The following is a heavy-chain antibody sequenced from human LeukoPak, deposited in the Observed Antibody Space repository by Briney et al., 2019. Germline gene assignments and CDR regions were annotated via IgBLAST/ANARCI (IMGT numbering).Heavy chain of an antibody. J-gene: IGHJ4*02. V-gene: IGHV3-23*01. Sequence: GGSLRLSCAASGFTFSTYAITWVRQGPGKGLGWVSAIRPDGERTYYANSVRGRSTSSRDNPKPTVYLKIHGMRVEDTAVYYCAREHSGPRGWYTIDYGGKGTLVTVSS. D-gene: IGHD6-19*01. CDR1: GFTFSTYA. CDR3: AREHSGPRGWYTIDY. CDR2: IRPDGERT.